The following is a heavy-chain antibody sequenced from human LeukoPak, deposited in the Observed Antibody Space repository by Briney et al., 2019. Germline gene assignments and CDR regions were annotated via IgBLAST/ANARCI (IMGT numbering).Heavy chain of an antibody. CDR2: IYWNDDK. J-gene: IGHJ4*02. CDR3: AHTDHRGGTAFCAFDY. Sequence: SGPTLVKPTQTLTLTCTLSGFSLTTSGVGVGWIRQPPGKALEWLALIYWNDDKRYSPSLKSRLTITKDTTKNLVVLTMTNMDPVDTGTYYCAHTDHRGGTAFCAFDYWGQGTLVTVSS. CDR1: GFSLTTSGVG. D-gene: IGHD2/OR15-2a*01. V-gene: IGHV2-5*01.